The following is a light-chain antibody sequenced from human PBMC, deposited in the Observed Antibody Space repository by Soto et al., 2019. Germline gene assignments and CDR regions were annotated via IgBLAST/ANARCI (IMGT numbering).Light chain of an antibody. CDR3: SSYTSSRYV. CDR1: SSDVGGYNY. Sequence: QSALTQPASVSGSPGPSITISCTGTSSDVGGYNYVSWYQQHPGKAPKLMIYDVSNRPSGVSNRFSGSKSCNTASLTISGLQAEDDADYYCSSYTSSRYVFGTGTKLTVL. V-gene: IGLV2-14*01. CDR2: DVS. J-gene: IGLJ1*01.